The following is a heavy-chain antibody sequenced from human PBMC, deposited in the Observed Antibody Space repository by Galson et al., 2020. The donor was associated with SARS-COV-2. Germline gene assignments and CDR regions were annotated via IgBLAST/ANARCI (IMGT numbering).Heavy chain of an antibody. Sequence: ASVKVSCKVSGYTLTELSMHWVRQAPGKGLEWMGGFDPEDGETIHAQKFQGRVTMTEDTSTDTAYMELSSLRSEDTAVYYCATATVVTPSLNWFDPWGQGTLVTVSS. V-gene: IGHV1-24*01. CDR1: GYTLTELS. CDR2: FDPEDGET. CDR3: ATATVVTPSLNWFDP. D-gene: IGHD4-17*01. J-gene: IGHJ5*02.